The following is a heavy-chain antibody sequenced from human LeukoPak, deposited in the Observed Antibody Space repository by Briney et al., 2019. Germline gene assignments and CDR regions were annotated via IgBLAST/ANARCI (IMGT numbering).Heavy chain of an antibody. D-gene: IGHD1-1*01. Sequence: GGSLRLSCAASGFTFSNHGMHWVRQALGKGLEWVAVIWYDGSDKYYGDSVKGRFTVSRDNSNNTLYLQMNSLRAEDTAVYYCATDYLDSLTYWGQGTLVAVSS. CDR2: IWYDGSDK. J-gene: IGHJ4*02. CDR1: GFTFSNHG. V-gene: IGHV3-33*01. CDR3: ATDYLDSLTY.